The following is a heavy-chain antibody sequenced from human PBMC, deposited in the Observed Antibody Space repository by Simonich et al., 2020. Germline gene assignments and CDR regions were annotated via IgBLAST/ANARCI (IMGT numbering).Heavy chain of an antibody. J-gene: IGHJ3*02. V-gene: IGHV5-51*01. CDR2: IYPGYSDP. D-gene: IGHD1-1*01. CDR1: GYSFTSYW. CDR3: ARQLNDFDI. Sequence: EVQLVQSGAEVKKPGESLKISCKGSGYSFTSYWIGWVRQRPGKGLEWIAFIYPGYSDPRYSPTFRGQFTISPDKSISTAYLQWSSLKASDTAMYYCARQLNDFDIWGQGTMVTVSS.